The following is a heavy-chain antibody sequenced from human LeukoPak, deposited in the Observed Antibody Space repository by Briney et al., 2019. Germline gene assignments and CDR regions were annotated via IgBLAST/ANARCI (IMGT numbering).Heavy chain of an antibody. CDR2: INPSSGGT. D-gene: IGHD3-16*02. CDR1: GYTFTGYY. CDR3: ARDVWSTRYDYVWGSYRYPDY. Sequence: ASVKVSCKASGYTFTGYYMHWVRQAPGQGLEWMGWINPSSGGTKYAQKFQGRVTMTRDTSITTVYMELSRLRSDDTAVYYCARDVWSTRYDYVWGSYRYPDYWGQGILFTVSS. V-gene: IGHV1-2*02. J-gene: IGHJ4*02.